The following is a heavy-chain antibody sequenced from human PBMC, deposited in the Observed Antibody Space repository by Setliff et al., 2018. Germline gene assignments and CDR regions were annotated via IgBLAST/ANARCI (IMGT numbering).Heavy chain of an antibody. Sequence: PGGSLRLSCAASGFTFSSYSMNWVRQAPGKGLEWVSYISSSSSTIYYADSVKGRFTISRDNAKNSLYLQLNSLGAEDTAVYYCARSPANGGHDAFDIWGQGTMVTVS. D-gene: IGHD6-25*01. J-gene: IGHJ3*02. CDR1: GFTFSSYS. CDR3: ARSPANGGHDAFDI. CDR2: ISSSSSTI. V-gene: IGHV3-48*01.